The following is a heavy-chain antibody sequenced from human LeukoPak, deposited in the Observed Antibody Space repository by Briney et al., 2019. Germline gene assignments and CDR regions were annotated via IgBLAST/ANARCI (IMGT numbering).Heavy chain of an antibody. CDR3: ANTNRGPRVYYFDY. J-gene: IGHJ4*02. CDR2: ITGSGGST. D-gene: IGHD2-8*01. V-gene: IGHV3-23*01. Sequence: GGSLRLSCAASGFTFSNYAMSWVRQVPGRGLEWVSAITGSGGSTYYADSLKGRFTISRDNSKNTLYLQMYSLRAEDTAVYYCANTNRGPRVYYFDYWGQGTLVTVSS. CDR1: GFTFSNYA.